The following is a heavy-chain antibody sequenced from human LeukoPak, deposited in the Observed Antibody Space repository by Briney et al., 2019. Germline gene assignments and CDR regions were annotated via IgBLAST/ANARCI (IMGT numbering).Heavy chain of an antibody. CDR3: AGNVPAATGYNI. CDR2: IIPIFGTA. V-gene: IGHV1-69*05. Sequence: SVKVSCKASGGTFSSYAIGWVRQAPGQGLEWMGGIIPIFGTANYAQKFQGRVTITTDESTSTAYMELSSLRSEDTAVYYCAGNVPAATGYNIWGQGTLVTVSS. J-gene: IGHJ4*02. CDR1: GGTFSSYA. D-gene: IGHD2-2*01.